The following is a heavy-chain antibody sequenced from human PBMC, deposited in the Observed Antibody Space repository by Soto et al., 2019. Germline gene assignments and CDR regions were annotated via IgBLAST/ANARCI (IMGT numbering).Heavy chain of an antibody. CDR2: INPNSGGT. CDR3: ARGIVVVPAANRDWFDP. V-gene: IGHV1-2*02. CDR1: GYTFTGYY. J-gene: IGHJ5*02. Sequence: GASVKVSCKASGYTFTGYYMHWVRQAPGQGLEWMGWINPNSGGTNYAQKFQGRVTMTRDTSISTAYMELSRLRSDDTAVYYCARGIVVVPAANRDWFDPWGQGTLVTVS. D-gene: IGHD2-2*01.